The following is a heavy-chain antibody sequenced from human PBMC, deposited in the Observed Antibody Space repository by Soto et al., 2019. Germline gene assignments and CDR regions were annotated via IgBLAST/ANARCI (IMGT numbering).Heavy chain of an antibody. CDR3: VHRAGMGGHSWLPGH. Sequence: QITLKESGPTLVKPTQTLTLTCTFSGFSLSTSEVGVGWIRQPPGKALEWLALLYWDDDKRYNPSLKSRLTIPQDTSKNQVVLTLTNMDPVDTATYYCVHRAGMGGHSWLPGHWGQGTLVTVSS. CDR2: LYWDDDK. J-gene: IGHJ4*02. CDR1: GFSLSTSEVG. V-gene: IGHV2-5*02. D-gene: IGHD5-12*01.